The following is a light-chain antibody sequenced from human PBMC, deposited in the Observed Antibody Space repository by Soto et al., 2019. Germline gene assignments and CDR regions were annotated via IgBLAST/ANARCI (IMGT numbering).Light chain of an antibody. CDR2: RTS. CDR3: QQYGSSPIT. J-gene: IGKJ5*01. V-gene: IGKV3-20*01. CDR1: QTINRIY. Sequence: DIVLTQSPGNLSLSPGERATLSCKASQTINRIYVAWYQQKPGQAPRFLIYRTSDRANGIPGRFSGSGSGTDFTLTIGRLEPEDLAIYYCQQYGSSPITFGQGTRRE.